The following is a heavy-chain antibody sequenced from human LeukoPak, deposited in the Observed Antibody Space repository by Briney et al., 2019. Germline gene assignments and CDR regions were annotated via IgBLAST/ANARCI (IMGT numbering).Heavy chain of an antibody. CDR3: AELGITMIGGV. CDR1: GFTFSSYA. D-gene: IGHD3-10*02. V-gene: IGHV3-30*04. CDR2: ISYDGSNK. Sequence: GGSLRLSCAASGFTFSSYAMHWVRQAPGKGLEWVALISYDGSNKYYADSVKGRFTISRDNSKNSLYLQMNSLRAEDTAVYYCAELGITMIGGVWGKGTTVTISS. J-gene: IGHJ6*04.